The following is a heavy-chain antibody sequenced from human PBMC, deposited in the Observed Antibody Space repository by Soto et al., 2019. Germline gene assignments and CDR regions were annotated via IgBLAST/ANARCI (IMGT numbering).Heavy chain of an antibody. D-gene: IGHD1-26*01. CDR3: GRWYSGSQRQLAVDY. V-gene: IGHV3-53*02. CDR1: GFSVGSNY. CDR2: IYSGGTT. J-gene: IGHJ4*02. Sequence: EVQLVETGGGLIQPGGSLRLSCAASGFSVGSNYMSWVRQAPGQGLEWVSVIYSGGTTYYADSVKGRFTISRDNPKNTLYLQMNSLRVEDTAMYYGGRWYSGSQRQLAVDYWGQGTLVIVSS.